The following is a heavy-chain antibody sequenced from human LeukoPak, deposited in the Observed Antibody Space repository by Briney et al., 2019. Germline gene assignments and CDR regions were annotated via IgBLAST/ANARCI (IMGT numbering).Heavy chain of an antibody. CDR1: GDSFNHYW. J-gene: IGHJ4*02. D-gene: IGHD3-22*01. CDR3: ARHRGSSGYYRGYFDY. CDR2: IYPGDADT. V-gene: IGHV5-51*01. Sequence: GESLKISCKGSGDSFNHYWIGWVRQMPGQGLEWMGIIYPGDADTRYSPSFQGQVTMSVDKSISTAYLQWSSLKASDTAVYFCARHRGSSGYYRGYFDYWGQGTPVTVSS.